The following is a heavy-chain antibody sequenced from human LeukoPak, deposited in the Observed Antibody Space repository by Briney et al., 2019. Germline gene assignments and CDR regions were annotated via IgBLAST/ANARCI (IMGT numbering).Heavy chain of an antibody. CDR2: MYISGST. D-gene: IGHD1-7*01. Sequence: PSETLSLTCTVSGGSISSYYWSWIRQPAGKGLEWIGHMYISGSTDYNPSLKSRVTMSVDTSKNQFSLKLRSVTAADTAVYYCARDLELGYWGQGTLVTVSS. CDR1: GGSISSYY. J-gene: IGHJ4*02. CDR3: ARDLELGY. V-gene: IGHV4-4*07.